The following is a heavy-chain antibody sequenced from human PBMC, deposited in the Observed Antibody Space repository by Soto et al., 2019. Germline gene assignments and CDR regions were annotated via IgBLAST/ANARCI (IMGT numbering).Heavy chain of an antibody. CDR3: ATGVSQYTRLAVFDY. D-gene: IGHD2-2*02. V-gene: IGHV3-23*01. CDR2: ISGSDGRT. J-gene: IGHJ4*02. CDR1: GFTFSSYA. Sequence: EVQLLESGGGLVRPGGSLRLSCAASGFTFSSYAMSWVRQAPGKGLEWVSTISGSDGRTYSTDSVKGRFTISRDNSRNTSYLQMNSLRVEETVVYYCATGVSQYTRLAVFDYWGRGTLVTVSS.